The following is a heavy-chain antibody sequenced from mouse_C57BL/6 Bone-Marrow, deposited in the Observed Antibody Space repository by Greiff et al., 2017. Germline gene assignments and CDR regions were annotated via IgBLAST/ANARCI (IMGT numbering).Heavy chain of an antibody. Sequence: QVTLKESGPGILQSSQTLSLTCSFSGFSLSTSGMGVSWIRQPSGKGLEWLAHIYWDDDKRYNPSLKSRLTISKDTSRNQVFLKITSVDTADTATYYCARRPIYYEYDGYAMDYWGQGTSVTVSS. J-gene: IGHJ4*01. V-gene: IGHV8-12*01. D-gene: IGHD2-4*01. CDR3: ARRPIYYEYDGYAMDY. CDR2: IYWDDDK. CDR1: GFSLSTSGMG.